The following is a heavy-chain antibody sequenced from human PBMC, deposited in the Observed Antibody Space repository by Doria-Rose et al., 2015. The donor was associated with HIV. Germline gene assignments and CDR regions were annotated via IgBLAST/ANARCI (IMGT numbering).Heavy chain of an antibody. CDR3: AREGWASDKGVWFDP. V-gene: IGHV4-31*03. CDR2: IYYSGST. D-gene: IGHD3-10*01. J-gene: IGHJ5*02. CDR1: GGSISSGGYY. Sequence: LSLTCTVSGGSISSGGYYWSWIRQHPGKGLEWIGYIYYSGSTYYNPSLKSRVTISVDTSKNQFSLKLSSVTAADTAVYYCAREGWASDKGVWFDPWGQGTLVTVSP.